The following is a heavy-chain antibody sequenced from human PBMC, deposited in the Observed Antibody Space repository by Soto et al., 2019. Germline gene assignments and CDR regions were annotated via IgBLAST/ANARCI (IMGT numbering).Heavy chain of an antibody. CDR1: GFTFSSYE. Sequence: HPVGSLRLSCAASGFTFSSYEMNWVRQAPGKGLEWVSYISSSGSTIYYADSVKGRFTISRDNAKNSLYLQMNSLRAEDTAVYYCARDGSVNGGYYYYGMDVWGQGTTVTVSS. D-gene: IGHD2-8*01. V-gene: IGHV3-48*03. CDR2: ISSSGSTI. J-gene: IGHJ6*02. CDR3: ARDGSVNGGYYYYGMDV.